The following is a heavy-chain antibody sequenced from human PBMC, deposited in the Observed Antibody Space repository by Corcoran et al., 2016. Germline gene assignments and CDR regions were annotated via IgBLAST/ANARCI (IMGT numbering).Heavy chain of an antibody. D-gene: IGHD3-22*01. V-gene: IGHV3-48*04. CDR2: ISSSSSTI. Sequence: EVQLEESGGGLVQPGGSLRLSCAASGFTLSTYSMSWIRQAPGKGLEWISYISSSSSTIYYADSVKGRFTISRDNAENSLYLQMNSLRAEDTAVYYCARDRYDNTGYAYWGQGTLVTVSS. CDR1: GFTLSTYS. J-gene: IGHJ4*02. CDR3: ARDRYDNTGYAY.